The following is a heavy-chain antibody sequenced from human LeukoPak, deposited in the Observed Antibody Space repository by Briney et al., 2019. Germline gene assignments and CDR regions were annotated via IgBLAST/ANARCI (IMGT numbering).Heavy chain of an antibody. D-gene: IGHD4-11*01. Sequence: GRSLRLSCAASGFTFSRYSMHWVRQAPGKGLEWVAVISYDGTNKYYGDSVKGRFTMSRDNSKNTLSLQMTSLRDEDTAVYYCVRDQKQYYYYYYGMGVWGQGTTVTVSS. CDR1: GFTFSRYS. J-gene: IGHJ6*02. V-gene: IGHV3-30-3*01. CDR2: ISYDGTNK. CDR3: VRDQKQYYYYYYGMGV.